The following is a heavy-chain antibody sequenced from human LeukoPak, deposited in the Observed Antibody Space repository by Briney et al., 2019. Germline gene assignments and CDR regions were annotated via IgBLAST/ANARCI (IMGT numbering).Heavy chain of an antibody. CDR3: AELGITMIGGV. J-gene: IGHJ6*04. Sequence: GGSLRLSCAASGFTFSSYWMSWVRQAPGKGLEWVANIKEDAGEIYYVDSVKGRFTISRDNAKNSVCLQMNSLRAEDTAVYYCAELGITMIGGVWGKGTTVTISS. CDR2: IKEDAGEI. CDR1: GFTFSSYW. V-gene: IGHV3-7*01. D-gene: IGHD3-10*02.